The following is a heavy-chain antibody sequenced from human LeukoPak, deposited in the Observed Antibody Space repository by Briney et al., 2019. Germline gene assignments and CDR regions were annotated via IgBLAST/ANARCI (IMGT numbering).Heavy chain of an antibody. V-gene: IGHV3-21*01. J-gene: IGHJ3*02. CDR1: GFTFSSYS. CDR2: ISSSSSYI. CDR3: ARDGSQQLVHTFDI. D-gene: IGHD6-13*01. Sequence: PGGSLRLSCAASGFTFSSYSMNWVRQAPGKGLEWVSSISSSSSYIYYADSVRGRFTISRDNAKNSLYLQMTSLRAEDTALYYCARDGSQQLVHTFDIWGQGTMVTVSS.